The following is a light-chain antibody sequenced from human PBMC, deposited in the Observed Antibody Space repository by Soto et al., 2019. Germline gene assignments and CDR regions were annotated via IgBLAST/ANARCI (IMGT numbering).Light chain of an antibody. CDR1: QSVSNN. Sequence: EIVMTQSPATLSVSPGERATLSCRASQSVSNNLAWYQQRPGQAPSLLIYGASTRATGIPARFSGSGSGTEFTLTISSLQPEDFAVYYCQQYSKWPPITFGQGTRLEIK. CDR3: QQYSKWPPIT. V-gene: IGKV3-15*01. J-gene: IGKJ5*01. CDR2: GAS.